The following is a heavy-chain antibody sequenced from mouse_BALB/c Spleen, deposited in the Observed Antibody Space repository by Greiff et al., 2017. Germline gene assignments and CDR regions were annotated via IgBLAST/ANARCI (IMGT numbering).Heavy chain of an antibody. CDR2: ISSGGSYT. D-gene: IGHD4-1*01. CDR3: AKTGTGFAY. J-gene: IGHJ3*01. Sequence: EVHLVESGGGLVKPGGSLKLSCAASGFTFSSYAMSWVRQSPEKRLEWVAEISSGGSYTYYPDTVTGRFTISRDNAKNTLYLEMSSLRSEDTAMYYCAKTGTGFAYWGQGTLVTVSA. V-gene: IGHV5-9-4*01. CDR1: GFTFSSYA.